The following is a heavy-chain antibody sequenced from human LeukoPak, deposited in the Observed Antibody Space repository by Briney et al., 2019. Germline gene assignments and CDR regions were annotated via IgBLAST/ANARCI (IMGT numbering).Heavy chain of an antibody. Sequence: PGGSLRLSCSASGFTFNSHHMRWVRQAPGKGLQYVSAISSSGDRTNYADSVKGRFTISRDNSKNTLYLQMSSLRTEDTAVYYCVRGTNSGSGNYFDYWGQGTLVTVSS. CDR3: VRGTNSGSGNYFDY. CDR2: ISSSGDRT. J-gene: IGHJ4*02. CDR1: GFTFNSHH. V-gene: IGHV3-64D*09. D-gene: IGHD2-15*01.